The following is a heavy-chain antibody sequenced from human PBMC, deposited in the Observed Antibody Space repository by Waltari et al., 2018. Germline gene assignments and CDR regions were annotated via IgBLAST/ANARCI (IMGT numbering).Heavy chain of an antibody. CDR1: GGSFSGYY. J-gene: IGHJ4*02. Sequence: QVQLQQWGAGLLTPSETLSLTCAVYGGSFSGYYWSWIRQPPGKGLEWIGEINHSGSTNYNPSLKSRVTISVDTSKNQFSLKLSSVTAADTAVYYCARDLSRGSGSYRNDYWGQGTLVTVSS. CDR3: ARDLSRGSGSYRNDY. CDR2: INHSGST. V-gene: IGHV4-34*01. D-gene: IGHD3-10*01.